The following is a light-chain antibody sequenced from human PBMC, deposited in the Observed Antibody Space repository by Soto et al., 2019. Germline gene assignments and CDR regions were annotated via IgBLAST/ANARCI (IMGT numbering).Light chain of an antibody. CDR2: DVS. Sequence: QAVLTQPASVSGSPGQSITISCTGTSSDVGGYKYVSWYQQHPGEAPKLMIYDVSNRPSGVSNRFSGSKSGNTTSLTISGLQVEVETDYYCSSNTSISARVYGTGTEVTV. CDR3: SSNTSISARV. V-gene: IGLV2-14*01. CDR1: SSDVGGYKY. J-gene: IGLJ1*01.